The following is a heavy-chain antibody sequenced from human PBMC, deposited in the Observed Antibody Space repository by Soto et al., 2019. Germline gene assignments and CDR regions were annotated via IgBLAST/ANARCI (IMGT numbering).Heavy chain of an antibody. CDR1: GFTFSSYW. D-gene: IGHD4-4*01. CDR3: ATRHRPSYTSAY. J-gene: IGHJ4*02. CDR2: INDDGRRT. Sequence: EVQLVESGGGLVQPGGSLRLSCAASGFTFSSYWMHWVRQAPGKGLEWVSRINDDGRRTSYADSVKGRFTISRDNAKNTLYLQMNCLRNDDTAISDCATRHRPSYTSAYWGQGTLVTVSS. V-gene: IGHV3-74*01.